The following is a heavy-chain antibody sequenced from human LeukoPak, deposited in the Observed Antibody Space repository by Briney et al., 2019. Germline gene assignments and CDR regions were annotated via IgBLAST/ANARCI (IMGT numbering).Heavy chain of an antibody. CDR1: GASISSGSHH. V-gene: IGHV4-61*02. D-gene: IGHD3-10*01. J-gene: IGHJ5*02. CDR3: ARDKGGFLYFGEYDP. CDR2: IYTSGST. Sequence: SETLSLTCTVSGASISSGSHHWRWIRQPAGKGLEWLGRIYTSGSTNYNPSLKSRVSISVDMSKNQFSLKLSSVTAADTAVYYCARDKGGFLYFGEYDPWGQGTLVTVSS.